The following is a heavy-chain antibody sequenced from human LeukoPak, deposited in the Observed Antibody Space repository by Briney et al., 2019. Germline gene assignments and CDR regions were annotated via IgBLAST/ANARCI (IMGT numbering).Heavy chain of an antibody. V-gene: IGHV4-4*02. Sequence: SETLSLTCGVSGGSISNTNWWSWVRQPPGQGLEWIGEISLTGLTHYNPSLKSRVTMSVDTSKNRFSLKLSSVTAADTAVYYCARHRGYCSSTSCSYNWFDPWGQGTLVTVSS. CDR1: GGSISNTNW. J-gene: IGHJ5*02. D-gene: IGHD2-2*03. CDR2: ISLTGLT. CDR3: ARHRGYCSSTSCSYNWFDP.